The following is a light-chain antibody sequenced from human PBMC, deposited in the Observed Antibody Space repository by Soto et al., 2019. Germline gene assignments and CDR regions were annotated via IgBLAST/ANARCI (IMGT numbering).Light chain of an antibody. Sequence: DIQMTQSPSSLYASVGDRVTITCRASQSISSYLNWYQQKPGKAPKLLIYAASSLQSGVPSRFSGCGSGTDFTLTISSLQPEDYATYYCQQSYSTPRTFGQGTKVEIK. V-gene: IGKV1-39*01. CDR1: QSISSY. J-gene: IGKJ1*01. CDR3: QQSYSTPRT. CDR2: AAS.